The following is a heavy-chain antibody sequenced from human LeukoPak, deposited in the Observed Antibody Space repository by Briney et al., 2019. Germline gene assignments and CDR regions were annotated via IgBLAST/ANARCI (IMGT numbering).Heavy chain of an antibody. Sequence: GGSLRLSCAASGFTFSSYAMHWVRQAPGKGLEWVAVISYDGSNKYYADSVKGRFTISRDNSKNTLYLQMNSLRAEDTAVYYCARGGRSGYWGIDYWGQGTLVTVSS. V-gene: IGHV3-30-3*01. CDR1: GFTFSSYA. D-gene: IGHD6-19*01. J-gene: IGHJ4*02. CDR3: ARGGRSGYWGIDY. CDR2: ISYDGSNK.